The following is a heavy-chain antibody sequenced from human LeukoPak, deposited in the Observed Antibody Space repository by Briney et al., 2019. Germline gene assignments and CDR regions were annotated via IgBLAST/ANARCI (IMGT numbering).Heavy chain of an antibody. J-gene: IGHJ3*02. CDR2: IYYSGST. CDR3: ARHEIGRRFAFDI. CDR1: GGSISSYY. V-gene: IGHV4-59*08. D-gene: IGHD2-21*01. Sequence: SETLSLTCTVSGGSISSYYWSWLRQPPGKGLEWIGYIYYSGSTNYNPSLKSRVTISVDTSKNQFSLKLSSVTAADTAVYYCARHEIGRRFAFDIWGQGTMVTVSS.